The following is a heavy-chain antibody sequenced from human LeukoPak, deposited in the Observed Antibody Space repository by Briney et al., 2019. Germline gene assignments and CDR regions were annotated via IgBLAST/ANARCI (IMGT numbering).Heavy chain of an antibody. D-gene: IGHD5-18*01. CDR2: IYYSGST. CDR1: GGSISSSSYY. CDR3: ARSRYCYGLFLDY. Sequence: SETLSLTCTVSGGSISSSSYYWGWIRQPPGKGLEWIGSIYYSGSTYYNPSLKSRVTISVDTSKNQFSLKLSSVTAADTAVYYCARSRYCYGLFLDYWGQGTLVTVSS. J-gene: IGHJ4*02. V-gene: IGHV4-39*01.